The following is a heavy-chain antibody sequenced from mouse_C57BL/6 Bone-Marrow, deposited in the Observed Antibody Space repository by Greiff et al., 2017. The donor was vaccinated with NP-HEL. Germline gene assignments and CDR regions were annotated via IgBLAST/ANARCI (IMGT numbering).Heavy chain of an antibody. D-gene: IGHD1-1*01. Sequence: EVKLEESGPGLVKPSQSLSLTCSVTGYSIISGYYWNWIRQFPGNKLEWMAYIRYDGRTNYNPSFKNRISITPDISKKQFFLKLTSVTTEDTTTYYGAREGGYYGSPFAYWGQGTQVTVSA. J-gene: IGHJ3*01. CDR3: AREGGYYGSPFAY. CDR1: GYSIISGYY. V-gene: IGHV3-6*01. CDR2: IRYDGRT.